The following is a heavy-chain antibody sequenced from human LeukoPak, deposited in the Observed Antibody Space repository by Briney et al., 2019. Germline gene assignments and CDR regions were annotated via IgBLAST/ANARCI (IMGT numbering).Heavy chain of an antibody. Sequence: PGGSLRLSCAASGFTFSSYAMSWVRQAPGKGLEWVSAISGSGGSTYYADSVKGRFTISRDNSKNTLYLQMNSLRPEDTAVYYCARDSSSSPRMYNWFDPWGQGTLVTVSS. J-gene: IGHJ5*02. V-gene: IGHV3-23*01. CDR1: GFTFSSYA. D-gene: IGHD6-6*01. CDR2: ISGSGGST. CDR3: ARDSSSSPRMYNWFDP.